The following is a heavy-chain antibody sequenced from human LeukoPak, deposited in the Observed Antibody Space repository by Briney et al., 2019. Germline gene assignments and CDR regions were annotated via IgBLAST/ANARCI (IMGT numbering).Heavy chain of an antibody. CDR2: IYSGGGT. CDR3: AKDDPFDY. Sequence: PGGSLRLSCAASGSTVSNNYMSWVRQAPGKGLEWVSIIYSGGGTYYADSVKGRFTISRDNSKNTLYLQMNSLRTEDTAVYYCAKDDPFDYWGQGTLVTVSS. V-gene: IGHV3-53*01. CDR1: GSTVSNNY. J-gene: IGHJ4*02.